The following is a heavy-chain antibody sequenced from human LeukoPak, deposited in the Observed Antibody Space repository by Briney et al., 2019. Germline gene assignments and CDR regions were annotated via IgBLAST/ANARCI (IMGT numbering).Heavy chain of an antibody. D-gene: IGHD6-13*01. V-gene: IGHV1-69*05. CDR1: GGTFSSYA. CDR3: ARDGVAAAGYYYYYMDV. Sequence: SVKVSCKASGGTFSSYAISWVRQAPGQGLEWMGGIIPIFGTANYAQKFQGRVTITTDESTSTAYMELSSLRSEDTAVYYCARDGVAAAGYYYYYMDVWGKGTTVTVSS. CDR2: IIPIFGTA. J-gene: IGHJ6*03.